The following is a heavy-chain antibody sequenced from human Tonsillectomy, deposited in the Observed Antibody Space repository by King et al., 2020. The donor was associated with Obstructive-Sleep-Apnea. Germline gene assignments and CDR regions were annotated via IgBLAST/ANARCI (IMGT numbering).Heavy chain of an antibody. D-gene: IGHD1-26*01. Sequence: VQLVESGGGLVKPGGSLRLSCAASGFTFSDYYMSWIRQAPGKGLEWVSYISSSGNTIYYADSVKGRFTISRDNAKNSLYLQMNSLRAEDTAVYYCAGRPIVGATWIDYWGQGTRVTVPS. V-gene: IGHV3-11*01. CDR1: GFTFSDYY. CDR3: AGRPIVGATWIDY. J-gene: IGHJ4*02. CDR2: ISSSGNTI.